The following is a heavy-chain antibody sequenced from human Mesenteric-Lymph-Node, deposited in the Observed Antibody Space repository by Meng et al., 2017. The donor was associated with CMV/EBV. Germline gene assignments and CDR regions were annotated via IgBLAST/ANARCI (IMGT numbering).Heavy chain of an antibody. CDR3: AKYCSSTSCYFNGAYYGMDV. CDR2: IIPIFDTA. D-gene: IGHD2-2*01. V-gene: IGHV1-69*05. Sequence: SVKVSCKASGGTFSSYTISWVRQSPGQGLEWMGGIIPIFDTANCAQNFQGRVTITTDESTSTAYMELSSLRSEDTAVYYCAKYCSSTSCYFNGAYYGMDVWGQGTTVTVS. CDR1: GGTFSSYT. J-gene: IGHJ6*02.